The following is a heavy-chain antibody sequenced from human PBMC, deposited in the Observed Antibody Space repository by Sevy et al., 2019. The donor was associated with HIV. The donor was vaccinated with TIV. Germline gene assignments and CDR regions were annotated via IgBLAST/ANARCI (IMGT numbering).Heavy chain of an antibody. V-gene: IGHV3-30-3*01. CDR1: GFPFISYA. CDR2: ISYDGSHK. Sequence: GGSLRLSCAASGFPFISYAMHWVRQAPGKGLQWVAVISYDGSHKYYADSVKGRFTLSRDNFKNTVYLQMNSLRAEDTAVYYCARDESNPVGYYYSGMDVWGQGTTVTVSS. J-gene: IGHJ6*02. CDR3: ARDESNPVGYYYSGMDV. D-gene: IGHD1-26*01.